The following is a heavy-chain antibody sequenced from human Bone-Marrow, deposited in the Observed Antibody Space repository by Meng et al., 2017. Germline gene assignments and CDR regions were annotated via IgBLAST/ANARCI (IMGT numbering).Heavy chain of an antibody. D-gene: IGHD5-18*01. CDR1: GGSFSGYY. V-gene: IGHV4-34*01. Sequence: QVQLQQWGAGLLKPSETLSLTCAVYGGSFSGYYWSWIRQPPGKGLEWIGEINHSGSTNYHPSLKSRVTISGDTSKNQFSLKLGSVTAADTAVYYCARTRGYSYGYYGYWGQGTLVTVSS. J-gene: IGHJ4*02. CDR2: INHSGST. CDR3: ARTRGYSYGYYGY.